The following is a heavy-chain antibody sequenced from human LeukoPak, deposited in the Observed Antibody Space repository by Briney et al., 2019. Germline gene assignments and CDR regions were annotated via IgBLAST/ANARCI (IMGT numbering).Heavy chain of an antibody. Sequence: GGSLRLSCAASGFTFSSYSMNWVRQAPGKGLEWVSSISSSSSYIYYADSVKGRFTISGDNAKNSLYLQMNSLRAEDTAVYYCARPSMVQGTNIAAFDPWGQGTLVTVSS. CDR1: GFTFSSYS. J-gene: IGHJ5*02. CDR2: ISSSSSYI. CDR3: ARPSMVQGTNIAAFDP. V-gene: IGHV3-21*01. D-gene: IGHD3-10*01.